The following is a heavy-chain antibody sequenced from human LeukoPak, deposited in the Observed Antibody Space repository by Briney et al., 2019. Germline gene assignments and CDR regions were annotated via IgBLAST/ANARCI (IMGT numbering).Heavy chain of an antibody. CDR3: ARGPTRYSSPTGDYMDV. J-gene: IGHJ6*03. CDR1: GFTFDDYG. V-gene: IGHV3-20*04. D-gene: IGHD6-19*01. Sequence: PGGSLRLSCAASGFTFDDYGMSWVRQAPGKGLEWVSGINWNGGSTGYADSVKGRFTISRDNAKNSLYLQMNSLRAEDTAVYYCARGPTRYSSPTGDYMDVWGKGTTVTVSS. CDR2: INWNGGST.